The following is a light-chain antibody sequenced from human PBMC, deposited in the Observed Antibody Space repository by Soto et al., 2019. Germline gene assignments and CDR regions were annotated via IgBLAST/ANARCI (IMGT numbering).Light chain of an antibody. CDR3: SLYRGTNKEV. CDR2: DVT. V-gene: IGLV2-14*03. J-gene: IGLJ2*01. CDR1: SSDVGVSTY. Sequence: QSALTRPASVSGSPGQSITISCTETSSDVGVSTYVSWYQQHPGKAPKIMIYDVTNRPSGVSDRFSGSKSGNTASLTISGLQAEDEADYYCSLYRGTNKEVFGGGTKLTVL.